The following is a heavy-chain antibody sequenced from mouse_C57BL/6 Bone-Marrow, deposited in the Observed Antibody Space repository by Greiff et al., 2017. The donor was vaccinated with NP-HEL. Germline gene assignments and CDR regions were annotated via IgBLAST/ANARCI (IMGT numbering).Heavy chain of an antibody. CDR2: IYPSDSET. CDR3: ARGGGYHFAY. D-gene: IGHD2-2*01. V-gene: IGHV1-61*01. J-gene: IGHJ3*01. Sequence: VQLQQPGAELVRPGSSVKLSCKASGYTFTSYWMDWVKQRPGQGLEWIGNIYPSDSETHYNQKFKDKATLTVDKSSSTAYMQRSSLTSEDSAVYYCARGGGYHFAYWGQGTLVTVSA. CDR1: GYTFTSYW.